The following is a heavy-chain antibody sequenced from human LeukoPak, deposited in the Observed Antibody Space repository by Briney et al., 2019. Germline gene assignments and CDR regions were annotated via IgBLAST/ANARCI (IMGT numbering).Heavy chain of an antibody. V-gene: IGHV4-59*01. CDR1: GGSISNYF. D-gene: IGHD3-10*01. CDR2: IYYTEST. J-gene: IGHJ4*02. CDR3: ARESSDGSGSYYFDY. Sequence: PSETLSLTCTVSGGSISNYFWSWIRQPPGKGLEWIGYIYYTESTNYNPSLKSRVTISVDTSKNQFSLKLNSVTAADTAVYYCARESSDGSGSYYFDYWGQGTLVTVSS.